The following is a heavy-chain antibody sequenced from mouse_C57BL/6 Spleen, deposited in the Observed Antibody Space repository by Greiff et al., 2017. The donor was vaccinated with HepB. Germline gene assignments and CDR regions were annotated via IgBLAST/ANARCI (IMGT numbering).Heavy chain of an antibody. V-gene: IGHV5-4*01. Sequence: EVQLVESGGGLVKPGGSLKLSCAASGFTFSSYAMSWVRQTPEKRLEWVATISDGGSYTYYPDNVKGRFTISKDNAKNNQYLQMNHLKTEDTAMYYCARAYYYGSSYDAMDYWGQGTSVTVSS. D-gene: IGHD1-1*01. CDR1: GFTFSSYA. J-gene: IGHJ4*01. CDR3: ARAYYYGSSYDAMDY. CDR2: ISDGGSYT.